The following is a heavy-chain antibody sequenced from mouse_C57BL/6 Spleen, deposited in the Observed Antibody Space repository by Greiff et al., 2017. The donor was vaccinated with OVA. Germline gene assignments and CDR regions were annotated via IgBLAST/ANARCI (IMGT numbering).Heavy chain of an antibody. CDR2: LSNGGGST. D-gene: IGHD2-1*01. J-gene: IGHJ2*01. CDR3: ARWDGNYFDY. V-gene: IGHV5-12*01. Sequence: EVMLVESGGGLVQPGGSLKLSCAASGFTFSDYYMYWVRQTPEKRLEWVAYLSNGGGSTYYPDTVKGRFTISRDNAKNTLYLQMSRLKSEDTAMYYCARWDGNYFDYWGQGTTLTVSS. CDR1: GFTFSDYY.